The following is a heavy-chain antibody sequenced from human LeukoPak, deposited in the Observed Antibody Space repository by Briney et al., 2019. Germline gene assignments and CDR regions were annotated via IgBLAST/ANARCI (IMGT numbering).Heavy chain of an antibody. D-gene: IGHD5-12*01. V-gene: IGHV3-53*01. J-gene: IGHJ3*01. Sequence: GGSLRLSCEASRFAVSSNYISWVRQAPGKGLEWVAIVYSDGSIFHADSVNRRFTISIDISGNTLDLQMHSLRVEDTAVYFCARDRHRYRGINGDGDAFDVWGQGTMVTVSS. CDR3: ARDRHRYRGINGDGDAFDV. CDR1: RFAVSSNY. CDR2: VYSDGSI.